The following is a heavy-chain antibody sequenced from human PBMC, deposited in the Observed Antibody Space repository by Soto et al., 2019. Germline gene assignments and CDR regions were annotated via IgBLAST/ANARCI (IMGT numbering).Heavy chain of an antibody. J-gene: IGHJ6*02. CDR3: ARVRGGELYAGMDV. CDR1: GYTFTSYY. V-gene: IGHV1-46*04. CDR2: INPRGGST. Sequence: QVQLVQSGAEVKKPGASVKVSCKASGYTFTSYYIHCVRQAPGQGLEWLGVINPRGGSTSYAQKSRGGVTRTRDTSTSTLYMELSSLRSEDTAVYYCARVRGGELYAGMDVWGQGTTVTVSS. D-gene: IGHD2-8*01.